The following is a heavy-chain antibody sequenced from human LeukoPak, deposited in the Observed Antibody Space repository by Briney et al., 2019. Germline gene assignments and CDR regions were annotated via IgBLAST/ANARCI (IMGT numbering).Heavy chain of an antibody. CDR2: ISYDGSNK. V-gene: IGHV3-30*04. CDR3: ARGSSIAAAGTWFDP. J-gene: IGHJ5*02. Sequence: GGSLRLSCAASGFTFSSYAMRWVRQAPGKGLEWVAVISYDGSNKYYADSVKGRFTISRDNSKNTLYLQMNSLRAEDTAVYYCARGSSIAAAGTWFDPWGQGTLVTVSS. D-gene: IGHD6-13*01. CDR1: GFTFSSYA.